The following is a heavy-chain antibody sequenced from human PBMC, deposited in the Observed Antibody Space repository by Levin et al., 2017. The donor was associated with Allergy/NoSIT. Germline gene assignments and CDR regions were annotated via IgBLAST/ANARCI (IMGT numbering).Heavy chain of an antibody. CDR2: VKTKTDGGTT. V-gene: IGHV3-15*01. D-gene: IGHD5-18*01. Sequence: GESLKISCAASGFTFTNAWMSWVRQAPGKGLEWVGHVKTKTDGGTTDYAAPVKGRFTISRDDSKNTLSLQMNSLKTEDTAVYYCTTVTTGYKNDYWGQGTLVTVSS. CDR1: GFTFTNAW. J-gene: IGHJ4*02. CDR3: TTVTTGYKNDY.